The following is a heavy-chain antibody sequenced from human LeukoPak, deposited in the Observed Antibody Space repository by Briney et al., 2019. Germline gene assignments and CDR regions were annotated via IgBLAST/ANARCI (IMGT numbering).Heavy chain of an antibody. CDR1: GFTFSSYA. CDR2: ISGSGGST. V-gene: IGHV3-23*01. Sequence: GGSLRLSCAASGFTFSSYAMSWVRQAPGKGLEWVSAISGSGGSTYYADSVKGRFTISRDNSKNTLYLQMNSLRAEDTAVYYCVNGQQLGYFDYWGQGTLVTVSS. J-gene: IGHJ4*02. D-gene: IGHD6-13*01. CDR3: VNGQQLGYFDY.